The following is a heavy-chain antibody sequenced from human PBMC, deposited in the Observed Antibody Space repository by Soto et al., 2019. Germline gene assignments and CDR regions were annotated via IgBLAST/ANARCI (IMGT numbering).Heavy chain of an antibody. CDR1: GASISSGDYY. D-gene: IGHD2-21*01. CDR2: IYYSGST. V-gene: IGHV4-30-4*01. J-gene: IGHJ4*02. CDR3: ASSLLVGHGLEGESD. Sequence: SETLSLTCTVSGASISSGDYYWSWIRQPPGKGLEWIGYIYYSGSTYYNPSLKSRVTISVDTSKNQFSLKLSSVTAADTAVYYCASSLLVGHGLEGESDWGQGTLVTVSS.